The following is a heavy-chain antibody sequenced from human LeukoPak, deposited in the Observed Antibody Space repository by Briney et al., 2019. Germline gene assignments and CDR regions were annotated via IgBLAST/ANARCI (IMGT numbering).Heavy chain of an antibody. CDR3: ATDSSSWNIFGN. V-gene: IGHV3-23*01. D-gene: IGHD6-13*01. CDR2: ISGSGYST. J-gene: IGHJ4*02. Sequence: PGGSLGLSCAASGFTFTFNTYTMAWVRQAPGKGLEWISSISGSGYSTFYADSVKGRFTISRDNSNKTVHLQMDKLRAEDTAIYYCATDSSSWNIFGNWGQGTLVTVSS. CDR1: GFTFTFNTYT.